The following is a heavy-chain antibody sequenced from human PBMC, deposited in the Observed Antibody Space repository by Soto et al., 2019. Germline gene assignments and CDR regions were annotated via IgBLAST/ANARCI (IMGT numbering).Heavy chain of an antibody. CDR3: AREGNYDFWSGYSAHYYFDY. CDR2: ISYDGSNK. V-gene: IGHV3-30-3*01. J-gene: IGHJ4*02. CDR1: GFTFGSYA. D-gene: IGHD3-3*01. Sequence: HPGGSLRLSCAASGFTFGSYAMHWVRQAPGKGLEWVAVISYDGSNKYYADSVKGRFTISRDNSKNTLYLQMNSLRAEDTAVYYCAREGNYDFWSGYSAHYYFDYWGQGTLVSVSS.